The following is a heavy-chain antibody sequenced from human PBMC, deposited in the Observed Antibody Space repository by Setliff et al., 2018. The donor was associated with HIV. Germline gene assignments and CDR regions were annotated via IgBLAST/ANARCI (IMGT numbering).Heavy chain of an antibody. J-gene: IGHJ4*02. D-gene: IGHD3-10*01. CDR3: ARHFPSISLFFGDPGPFDR. CDR2: IFNDGRT. CDR1: GGSISSSSYY. V-gene: IGHV4-39*01. Sequence: PSETLSLTCTVSGGSISSSSYYWGWIRQPPGKGLEWIGSIFNDGRTYYNPSLKSRVTIPMDTSTNQFSLKLTSVTAADTAVYFCARHFPSISLFFGDPGPFDRWGQGALGTV.